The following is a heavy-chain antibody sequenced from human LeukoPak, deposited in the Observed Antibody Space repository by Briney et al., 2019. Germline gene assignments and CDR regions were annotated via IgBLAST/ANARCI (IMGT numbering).Heavy chain of an antibody. CDR1: GASISSDYYY. Sequence: LQTLSLTCTVSGASISSDYYYWSWIRQPPGKGLEWIGSIYVTGNTYYNPSLKSRLTISVDTSKNQFSLRMNSVTAADTAVYYCARVFLGYCASTCSALHFDPWGQGTLVTVSS. J-gene: IGHJ5*02. CDR3: ARVFLGYCASTCSALHFDP. CDR2: IYVTGNT. V-gene: IGHV4-31*03. D-gene: IGHD2-2*01.